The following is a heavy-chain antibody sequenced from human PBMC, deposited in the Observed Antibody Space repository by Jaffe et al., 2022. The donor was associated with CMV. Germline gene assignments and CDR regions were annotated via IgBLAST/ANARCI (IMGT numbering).Heavy chain of an antibody. V-gene: IGHV3-49*05. J-gene: IGHJ3*02. Sequence: EVQLVESGGGLVKPGRSLRLSCTASGFTFGDYAMSWFRQAPGKGLEWVGFIRSKAYGGTTEYAASVKGRFTISRDDSKSIAYLQMNSLKTEDTAVYYCTRDLKGIVATILVGAFDIWGQGTMVTVSS. D-gene: IGHD5-12*01. CDR3: TRDLKGIVATILVGAFDI. CDR1: GFTFGDYA. CDR2: IRSKAYGGTT.